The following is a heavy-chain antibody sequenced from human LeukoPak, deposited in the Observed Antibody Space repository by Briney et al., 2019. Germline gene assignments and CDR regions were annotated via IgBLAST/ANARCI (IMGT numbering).Heavy chain of an antibody. D-gene: IGHD6-19*01. J-gene: IGHJ3*02. Sequence: SETLSLTCAVYGGSFSGYYWSWIRQPPGKGLEWIGEINHSGSTNYNPSLKSRVTISVDTSKNQFSLKLSSVTAADTAVYYCARSKGMAVLDAFDIWGQGTMVTVSS. V-gene: IGHV4-34*01. CDR1: GGSFSGYY. CDR2: INHSGST. CDR3: ARSKGMAVLDAFDI.